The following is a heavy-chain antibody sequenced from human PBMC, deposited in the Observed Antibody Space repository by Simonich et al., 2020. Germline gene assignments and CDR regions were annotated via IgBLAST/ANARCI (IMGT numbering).Heavy chain of an antibody. CDR2: INHRGGP. J-gene: IGHJ1*01. V-gene: IGHV4-34*01. D-gene: IGHD3-3*01. Sequence: QVQLQQWGAGLLKPSETLSLTCAVYGGSFSGYYWSWIRQPPGKGLGWIGEINHRGGPHYNPSLKSRVTISVDTSKNQFSLKLSSVTAADTAVYYCARRGYYNFWSGYEYFQHWGQGTLVTVSS. CDR3: ARRGYYNFWSGYEYFQH. CDR1: GGSFSGYY.